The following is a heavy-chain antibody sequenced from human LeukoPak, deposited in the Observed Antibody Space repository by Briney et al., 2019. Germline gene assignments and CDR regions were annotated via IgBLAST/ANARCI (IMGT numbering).Heavy chain of an antibody. V-gene: IGHV4-34*01. CDR1: GGSFSGYY. Sequence: SETLSLTCAVYGGSFSGYYWSWIRQPPGKGLEWVGEINHSGSKNYNPSLKSRVSISVDTSKNQFSLKLSSVTAADTAVYYCARHVKWLNYMDVWGKGTTVTVSS. CDR2: INHSGSK. D-gene: IGHD6-19*01. CDR3: ARHVKWLNYMDV. J-gene: IGHJ6*03.